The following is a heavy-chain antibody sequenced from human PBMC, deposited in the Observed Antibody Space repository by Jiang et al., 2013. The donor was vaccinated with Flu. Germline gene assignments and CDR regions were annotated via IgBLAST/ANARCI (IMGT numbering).Heavy chain of an antibody. D-gene: IGHD3-22*01. CDR3: ARDRYYGSSGYLLTEIDY. CDR2: ISSGSSYI. J-gene: IGHJ4*02. Sequence: VQLLESGGGLVKPGGSLRLSCAASGFTFSTCSMKWVRQAPGKGLEWVSSISSGSSYIYYADSVKGRFTISRDNAKNSLYLQMDSLRAEDTALYYCARDRYYGSSGYLLTEIDYVGPGNPGHRLL. V-gene: IGHV3-21*01. CDR1: GFTFSTCS.